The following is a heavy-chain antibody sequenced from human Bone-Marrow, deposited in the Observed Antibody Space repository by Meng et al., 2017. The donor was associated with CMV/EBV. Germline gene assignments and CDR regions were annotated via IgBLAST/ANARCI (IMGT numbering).Heavy chain of an antibody. CDR2: INWNGGST. CDR3: ARADSSSMFYYYYGMDV. Sequence: GGSLRLSCAASGFTFDDYGMSWVRQAPGKGLEWVSGINWNGGSTGYADSVKGRFTISRDNAKNSLYLQMNSLRAEDTALYHCARADSSSMFYYYYGMDVWGQGTTVTVSS. J-gene: IGHJ6*02. D-gene: IGHD6-6*01. CDR1: GFTFDDYG. V-gene: IGHV3-20*01.